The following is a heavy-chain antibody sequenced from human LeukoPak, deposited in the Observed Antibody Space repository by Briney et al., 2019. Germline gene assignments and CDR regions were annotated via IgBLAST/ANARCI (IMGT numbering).Heavy chain of an antibody. V-gene: IGHV1-69*13. CDR1: GGTFSSYA. CDR2: IIPIFGTA. J-gene: IGHJ6*02. CDR3: ASVVVPAAIVRPYYYYYYGMDV. Sequence: GASVKVSCKAFGGTFSSYAISWVRQAPGQGLEWMGGIIPIFGTANYAQKLQGRVTITADESTSTAYMELSSLRSEDTAVYYCASVVVPAAIVRPYYYYYYGMDVWGQGTTVTVSS. D-gene: IGHD2-2*01.